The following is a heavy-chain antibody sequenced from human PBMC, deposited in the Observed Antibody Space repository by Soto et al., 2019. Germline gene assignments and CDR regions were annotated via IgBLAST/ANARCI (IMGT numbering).Heavy chain of an antibody. V-gene: IGHV4-59*01. J-gene: IGHJ5*02. CDR2: IYYSGST. CDR3: ARGEYDCWRGYNWFDP. D-gene: IGHD3-3*01. Sequence: SETLSLTCTVSGGSISRYYWSWIRQPPGKGLEWIGYIYYSGSTNYNPSLKSRVTISGDTSKNQFSLKLSSVTAADTAVYYWARGEYDCWRGYNWFDPWGQGTLVTVSS. CDR1: GGSISRYY.